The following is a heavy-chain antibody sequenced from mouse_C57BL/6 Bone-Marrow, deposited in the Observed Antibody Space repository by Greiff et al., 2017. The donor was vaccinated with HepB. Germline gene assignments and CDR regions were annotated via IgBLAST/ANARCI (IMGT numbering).Heavy chain of an antibody. V-gene: IGHV5-4*01. D-gene: IGHD2-10*01. CDR1: GFNFSSYA. CDR3: ARDGLLPSYYAMDY. J-gene: IGHJ4*01. CDR2: ISDGGSYT. Sequence: EVMLVESGGGLVKPGGSLKLSCAASGFNFSSYALSWVRQTPETRLEWVATISDGGSYTYYPENVKGRFTIARYNDKNNLYLQMSHLKSEDTAMYYCARDGLLPSYYAMDYWGQGTLVTVSS.